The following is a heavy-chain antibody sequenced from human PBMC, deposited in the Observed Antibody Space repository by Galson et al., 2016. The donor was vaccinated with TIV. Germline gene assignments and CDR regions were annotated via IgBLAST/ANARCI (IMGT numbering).Heavy chain of an antibody. V-gene: IGHV3-7*01. J-gene: IGHJ3*02. D-gene: IGHD3-3*01. Sequence: SLRLSCAASGFTFGNYWMSWVRQAPGKGLEWVANIDKDGNEKYYVDSVKGRFTISRDNAKNTLYSQMNSLRAEDMAIFYCARLLEWTHEAFDTWGQGTMVTVSA. CDR2: IDKDGNEK. CDR1: GFTFGNYW. CDR3: ARLLEWTHEAFDT.